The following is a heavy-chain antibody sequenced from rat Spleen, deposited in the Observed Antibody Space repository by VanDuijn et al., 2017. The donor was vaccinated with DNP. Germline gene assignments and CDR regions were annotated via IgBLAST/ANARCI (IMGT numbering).Heavy chain of an antibody. CDR1: GFTFSSYW. CDR3: TRGAGSPYWSFDF. D-gene: IGHD5-1*01. J-gene: IGHJ1*01. Sequence: EVQLVESGGGLVQPGRSLKLSCVASGFTFSSYWMYWIRQAPKKGPELVAYISYEGSNTYCGDSVKGRFTVSRDNAKSTLYLQMNSLRSEDTATYYCTRGAGSPYWSFDFWGPGTVVTVSS. V-gene: IGHV5-22*01. CDR2: ISYEGSNT.